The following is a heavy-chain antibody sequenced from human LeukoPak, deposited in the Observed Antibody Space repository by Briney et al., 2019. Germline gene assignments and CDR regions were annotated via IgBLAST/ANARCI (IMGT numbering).Heavy chain of an antibody. J-gene: IGHJ4*02. CDR1: GFTVSSNY. D-gene: IGHD5-12*01. V-gene: IGHV3-30*02. CDR3: ARGGPYIVATHDY. CDR2: IRYDGSNK. Sequence: GGSLRLSCAASGFTVSSNYMSWVRQAPGKGLEWVAFIRYDGSNKYYADSVKGRFTISRDNAKNSLYLQMNSLRAEDTAVYYCARGGPYIVATHDYWGQGTLVTVSS.